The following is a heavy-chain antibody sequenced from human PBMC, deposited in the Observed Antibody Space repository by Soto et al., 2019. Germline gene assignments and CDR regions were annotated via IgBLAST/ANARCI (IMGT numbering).Heavy chain of an antibody. CDR1: GYTLTNYG. CDR3: ARDRYSGYDPGDTFDI. CDR2: ISAYNGNT. J-gene: IGHJ3*02. D-gene: IGHD5-12*01. V-gene: IGHV1-18*01. Sequence: ASVKVSCKASGYTLTNYGISWVRQAPGQGLEWMGWISAYNGNTNYAQKLQGRVTMTTDTSTTTAYMELRSLRSDDTAVYYCARDRYSGYDPGDTFDIWGQGTMVTVSS.